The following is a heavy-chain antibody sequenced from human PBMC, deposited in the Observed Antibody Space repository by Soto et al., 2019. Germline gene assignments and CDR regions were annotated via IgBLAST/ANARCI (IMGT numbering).Heavy chain of an antibody. CDR3: ARKYLPYYGSGSPYGMDV. V-gene: IGHV4-34*01. CDR1: GGSFSGYY. D-gene: IGHD3-10*01. J-gene: IGHJ6*02. CDR2: VNHSGST. Sequence: QVQLQQWGAGLLKPSETLSLTCGVYGGSFSGYYWSWIRQPPGKGLEWIGEVNHSGSTNYNPSLKRRATLSVDTSKNQFSLKLSSVTAADTALYYCARKYLPYYGSGSPYGMDVWGQGTTVTVSS.